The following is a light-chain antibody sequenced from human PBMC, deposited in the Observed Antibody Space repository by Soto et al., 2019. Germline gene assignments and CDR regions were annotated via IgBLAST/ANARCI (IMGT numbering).Light chain of an antibody. CDR2: SAS. Sequence: DIQMTQSPSFVSASVGDRVTITCRASQDISTWLAWYQQKPGRAPNLLIYSASSLQSGVPSRFIGSGYGTDFALNISRLQPEDFATYYCQQANSFPYTFGQGTKLEIK. CDR3: QQANSFPYT. J-gene: IGKJ2*01. V-gene: IGKV1-12*01. CDR1: QDISTW.